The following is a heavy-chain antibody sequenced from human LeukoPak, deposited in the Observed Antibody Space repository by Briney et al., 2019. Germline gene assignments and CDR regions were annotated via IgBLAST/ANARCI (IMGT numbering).Heavy chain of an antibody. D-gene: IGHD3-3*01. CDR2: IYFSGST. CDR1: GGSISTYY. V-gene: IGHV4-59*01. CDR3: ARVNYDFWSGWGAFDI. J-gene: IGHJ3*02. Sequence: SETLSLTCTVSGGSISTYYWSWIRQPPGKGLEWIGYIYFSGSTNYNPSLNSRVTISRDTSKNQFSLNLTSVTAADTAVYYCARVNYDFWSGWGAFDIWGQGTLVIVSS.